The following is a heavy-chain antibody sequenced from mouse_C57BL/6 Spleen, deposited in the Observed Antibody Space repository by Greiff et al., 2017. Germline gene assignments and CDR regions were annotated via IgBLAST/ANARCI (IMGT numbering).Heavy chain of an antibody. CDR2: ISSGSSTI. CDR1: GFTFSDYG. D-gene: IGHD2-2*01. J-gene: IGHJ2*01. CDR3: ARAGLPYYFDY. Sequence: EVKVVESGGGLVKPGGSLKLSCAASGFTFSDYGMHWVRQAPEKGLEWVAYISSGSSTIYYADTVKGRFTISRDNAKNTLCLQMTSLRSEDTAMYYCARAGLPYYFDYWGQGTTLTVSS. V-gene: IGHV5-17*01.